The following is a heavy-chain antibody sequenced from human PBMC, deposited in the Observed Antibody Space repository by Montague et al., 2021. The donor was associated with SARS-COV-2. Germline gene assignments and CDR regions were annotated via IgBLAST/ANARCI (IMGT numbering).Heavy chain of an antibody. D-gene: IGHD3-22*01. CDR2: INPNRGGT. CDR3: ARDLVVSHAMDV. CDR1: GYTFSAYY. J-gene: IGHJ6*02. Sequence: SVKVSCKASGYTFSAYYIHWLRQAPVHGLEYMGWINPNRGGTNFXQRFHGRVTLTRDTSISTVHMELTRLTSDDTAVYYCARDLVVSHAMDVWGQGTTVTVSS. V-gene: IGHV1-2*02.